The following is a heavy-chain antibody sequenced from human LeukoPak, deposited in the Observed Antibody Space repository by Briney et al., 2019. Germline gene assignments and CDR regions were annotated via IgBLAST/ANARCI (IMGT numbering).Heavy chain of an antibody. Sequence: SQTLSLTCTVSGGSISSGGYYWSWIRQHPGKGLEWIGYIYYSGSTYYNPSLKSRVTISVDTSKNQFSLKLSSVTAADTAVYFCATGLAGNYDFNCFDPWGQGTLVTVSS. J-gene: IGHJ5*02. CDR1: GGSISSGGYY. D-gene: IGHD1-7*01. CDR3: ATGLAGNYDFNCFDP. CDR2: IYYSGST. V-gene: IGHV4-31*03.